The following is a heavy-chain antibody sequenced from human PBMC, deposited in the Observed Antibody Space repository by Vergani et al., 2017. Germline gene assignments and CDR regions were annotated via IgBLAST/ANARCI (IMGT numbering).Heavy chain of an antibody. CDR1: GGPFKNSA. V-gene: IGHV1-69*13. CDR2: IITFFGTT. D-gene: IGHD3-22*01. J-gene: IGHJ5*02. Sequence: QVQLVQSGAEVKKPGSSVKVSCKASGGPFKNSAFSWVRQVPGQGLEWMGRIITFFGTTDYAQKFQGRFTIIADEFTKTVDMQLSNLRSGDTAVYYCARDRASPPNGYVWFDPWGQGTLVTVSS. CDR3: ARDRASPPNGYVWFDP.